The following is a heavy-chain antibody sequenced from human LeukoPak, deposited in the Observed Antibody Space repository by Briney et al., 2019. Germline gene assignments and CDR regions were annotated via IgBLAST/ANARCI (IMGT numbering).Heavy chain of an antibody. CDR1: GDSVSSNIAS. Sequence: SQTLSLTCAISGDSVSSNIASWNWIRQSPSRGLEWLGRTYYRSKWYNDYAVSVKSRITINPDTSKNQFSLQLNSVTREDTAVYYCARVYNWNPAGAFDIWGQGTVVTVSS. J-gene: IGHJ3*02. CDR3: ARVYNWNPAGAFDI. D-gene: IGHD1-1*01. CDR2: TYYRSKWYN. V-gene: IGHV6-1*01.